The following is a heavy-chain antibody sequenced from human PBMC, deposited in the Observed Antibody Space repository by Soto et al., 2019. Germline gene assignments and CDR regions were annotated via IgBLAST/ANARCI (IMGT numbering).Heavy chain of an antibody. CDR2: IWYDGSNK. CDR3: ARGDENIVVVVAATHTNYMDV. J-gene: IGHJ6*03. CDR1: GFTFSSYG. Sequence: GGSLRLSCAASGFTFSSYGMHWVRQAPGKGLEWVAVIWYDGSNKYYADSVKGRFTISRDNSKNTLYLQMNSLRAEDTAVYYCARGDENIVVVVAATHTNYMDVWGKGTTVTVSS. V-gene: IGHV3-33*01. D-gene: IGHD2-15*01.